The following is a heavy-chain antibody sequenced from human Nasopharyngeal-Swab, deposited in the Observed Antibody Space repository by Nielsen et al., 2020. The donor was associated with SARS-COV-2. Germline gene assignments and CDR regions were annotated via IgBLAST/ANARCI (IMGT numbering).Heavy chain of an antibody. Sequence: SVKVSCKASGYTFTSYDINWVRQAPGQGLEWMGGIIPIFGTANYAQKFQGRVTITADESTSTAYMELSSLRSEDTAVYYCARAPYDSSGYYYLPFDYWGQGTLVTVSS. V-gene: IGHV1-69*13. J-gene: IGHJ4*02. CDR1: GYTFTSYD. CDR2: IIPIFGTA. D-gene: IGHD3-22*01. CDR3: ARAPYDSSGYYYLPFDY.